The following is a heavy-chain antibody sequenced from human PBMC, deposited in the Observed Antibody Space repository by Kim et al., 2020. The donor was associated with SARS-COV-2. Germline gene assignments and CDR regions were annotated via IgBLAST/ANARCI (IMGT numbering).Heavy chain of an antibody. Sequence: ASVKVSCKASGYTFTTYDLSWVRQATGQGLEWMGYMNPNTANTAYAQKFQGRVTMTRNTSISTAYMELSSLTSEDTAVYYCARAGYCSGGTCYPWSDYWG. V-gene: IGHV1-8*01. CDR1: GYTFTTYD. J-gene: IGHJ4*01. CDR2: MNPNTANT. CDR3: ARAGYCSGGTCYPWSDY. D-gene: IGHD2-15*01.